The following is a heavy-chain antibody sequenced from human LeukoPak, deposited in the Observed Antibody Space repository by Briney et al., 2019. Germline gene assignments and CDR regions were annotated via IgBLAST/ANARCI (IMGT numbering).Heavy chain of an antibody. J-gene: IGHJ6*02. CDR2: IYYSGST. CDR3: ARAGTGGGSGSYYKADGMDV. CDR1: GGSISSYY. V-gene: IGHV4-59*12. D-gene: IGHD3-10*01. Sequence: SETLSLTCTVSGGSISSYYWSWIRQPPGKGLEWIGYIYYSGSTNYNPSLKSRVTISVDTSKNQFSLKLSSVTAADTAVYYCARAGTGGGSGSYYKADGMDVWGQGTTVTVSS.